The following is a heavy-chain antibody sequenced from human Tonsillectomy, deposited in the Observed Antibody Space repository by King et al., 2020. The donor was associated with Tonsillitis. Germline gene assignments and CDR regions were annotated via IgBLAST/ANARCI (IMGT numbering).Heavy chain of an antibody. CDR2: ISGSGSTI. D-gene: IGHD6-19*01. CDR3: ARDLRQWLAIDY. Sequence: VQLVESGGGLVQPGESLRLSCAASGFNFNTHSMNWVRQAPGKGLAWVSYISGSGSTISYADSVKGRFSISRDNATNSLYLQMNSLRAEDTAVYYCARDLRQWLAIDYWGQGILVTVSS. V-gene: IGHV3-48*01. J-gene: IGHJ4*02. CDR1: GFNFNTHS.